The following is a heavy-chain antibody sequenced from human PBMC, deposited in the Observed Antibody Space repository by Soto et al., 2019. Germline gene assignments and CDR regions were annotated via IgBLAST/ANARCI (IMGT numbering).Heavy chain of an antibody. CDR3: ARDGPYYYASRMDV. CDR1: GIPVSSNY. V-gene: IGHV3-53*04. J-gene: IGHJ6*02. D-gene: IGHD3-10*01. CDR2: LHSGGDT. Sequence: EVQLVESGGGLVQPGGSLRLSCVASGIPVSSNYMTWVRQAPGKGLEWVSVLHSGGDTYYANSVKGRFTISRHDSTNTLYLQMNSLTPEDTAVYYCARDGPYYYASRMDVWGQGTTVTASS.